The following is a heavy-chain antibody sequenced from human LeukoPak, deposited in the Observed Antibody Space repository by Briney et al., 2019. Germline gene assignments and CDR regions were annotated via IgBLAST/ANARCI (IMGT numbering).Heavy chain of an antibody. J-gene: IGHJ4*02. Sequence: SETLSLTCTVSGGSISSYYWSWIRQPPGKGLEWIGYIYYSGSTNYNPSLKSRVTISVDTSKNQFSLKLSSVTAADTAVYYCARDRSPDDFWSGSGFDYWGQGTLVTVSS. CDR1: GGSISSYY. D-gene: IGHD3-3*01. CDR3: ARDRSPDDFWSGSGFDY. V-gene: IGHV4-59*01. CDR2: IYYSGST.